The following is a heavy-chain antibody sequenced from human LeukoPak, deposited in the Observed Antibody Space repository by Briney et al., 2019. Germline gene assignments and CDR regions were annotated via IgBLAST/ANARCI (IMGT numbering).Heavy chain of an antibody. D-gene: IGHD5-24*01. CDR3: ARDPGMATMGY. CDR1: GFTVSSYY. J-gene: IGHJ4*02. V-gene: IGHV3-53*01. CDR2: IYTGGGR. Sequence: GGSLRLSCAASGFTVSSYYMNWVRQAPGKELEWVSVIYTGGGRYYADSVRGRFTISRDTSKNMVFLQMNSLRVEDTAVYYCARDPGMATMGYWGQGTLVTVSS.